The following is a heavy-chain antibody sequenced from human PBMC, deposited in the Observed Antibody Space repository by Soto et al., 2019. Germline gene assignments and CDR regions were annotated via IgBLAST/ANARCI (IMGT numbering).Heavy chain of an antibody. Sequence: ASVKVSCKASGYTFTSYAMHWVRQAPGQRLEWMGWINAGNGNTKYAQKFQGRVTITRDTSASTAYMELSSLRSEDTAVYYCARGITLPTPLDYWGQGTLVTVSS. D-gene: IGHD1-20*01. CDR3: ARGITLPTPLDY. J-gene: IGHJ4*02. CDR2: INAGNGNT. V-gene: IGHV1-3*01. CDR1: GYTFTSYA.